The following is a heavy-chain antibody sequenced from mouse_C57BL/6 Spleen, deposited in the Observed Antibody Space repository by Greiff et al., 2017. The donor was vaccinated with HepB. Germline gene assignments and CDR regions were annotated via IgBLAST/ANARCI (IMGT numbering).Heavy chain of an antibody. J-gene: IGHJ2*01. CDR1: GFTFSDYY. CDR3: ARDRLHAYFDY. V-gene: IGHV5-16*01. Sequence: EVHLVESEGGLVQPGSSMKLSCTASGFTFSDYYMAWVRQVPEKGLEWVANINYDGSSTYYLDSLKSRFIISRDNAKNILYLQMSSLKSEDTATYYCARDRLHAYFDYWGQGTTLTVSS. D-gene: IGHD1-2*01. CDR2: INYDGSST.